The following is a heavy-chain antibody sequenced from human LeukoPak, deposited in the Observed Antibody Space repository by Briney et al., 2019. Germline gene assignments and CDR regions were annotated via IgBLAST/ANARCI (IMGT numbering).Heavy chain of an antibody. V-gene: IGHV4-34*01. Sequence: SETLSLTCAVYGVSFSGYYWGWIRQPPGKGLEWIGDINHSGRTNYNPSLKSRVTISVDPSKNQFSLKLSSVTAADTAVYYCARVQGRRLRWLPFDYWGQGTLVTVSS. D-gene: IGHD5-24*01. CDR3: ARVQGRRLRWLPFDY. J-gene: IGHJ4*02. CDR1: GVSFSGYY. CDR2: INHSGRT.